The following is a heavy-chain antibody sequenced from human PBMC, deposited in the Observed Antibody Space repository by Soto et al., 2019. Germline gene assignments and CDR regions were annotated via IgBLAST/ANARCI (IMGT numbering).Heavy chain of an antibody. CDR3: AKGRGGSYGGDSFDY. Sequence: EVQLVESGGGLVQPGRSLRLSCAASGFTYDDYDMHWVRQAPGKGLEWVSAISWNSGRTAYADSLKGRFTISRDNAKNAEFLQMNSVRADDAALYHCAKGRGGSYGGDSFDYWGQGTLVTVSS. CDR1: GFTYDDYD. CDR2: ISWNSGRT. V-gene: IGHV3-9*01. D-gene: IGHD1-26*01. J-gene: IGHJ4*02.